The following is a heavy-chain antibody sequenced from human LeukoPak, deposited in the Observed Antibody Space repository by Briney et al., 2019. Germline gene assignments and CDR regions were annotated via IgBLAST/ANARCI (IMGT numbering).Heavy chain of an antibody. D-gene: IGHD2-15*01. CDR2: IYHAGNT. J-gene: IGHJ6*02. Sequence: PSETLSLTCAVSGGSISSSNWWTWVRQPPGKGLEWIGEIYHAGNTNYNPSLRSRVTISVNKYKNQFSLKLSSVTAADTAVYYCARDLDLGAATSGMDVWGQGTTVSVSS. V-gene: IGHV4-4*02. CDR1: GGSISSSNW. CDR3: ARDLDLGAATSGMDV.